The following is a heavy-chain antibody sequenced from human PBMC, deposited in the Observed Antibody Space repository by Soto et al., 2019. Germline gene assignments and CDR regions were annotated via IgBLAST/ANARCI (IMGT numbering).Heavy chain of an antibody. J-gene: IGHJ6*02. D-gene: IGHD5-18*01. CDR2: IYYSGST. CDR1: GGSISSYY. V-gene: IGHV4-59*01. CDR3: AREKDTAMVTPTGGMDV. Sequence: QVQLQESGPGLVKPSETLSLTCTVSGGSISSYYWSWIRQPPGKGLEWIGYIYYSGSTNYNPSLKSRVTISVATSKNQFSLKLSSVTAADTAVYYCAREKDTAMVTPTGGMDVWGQGTTVTVSS.